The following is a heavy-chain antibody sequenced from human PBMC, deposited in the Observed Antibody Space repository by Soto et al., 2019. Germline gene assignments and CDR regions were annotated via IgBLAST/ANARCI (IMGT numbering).Heavy chain of an antibody. J-gene: IGHJ4*02. V-gene: IGHV3-23*01. CDR2: LSDSGISI. CDR3: AKVSSSWYAGFFDL. D-gene: IGHD6-13*01. CDR1: GFTFSSHA. Sequence: EVQLLESGGGLVQPGGSLRLSCTASGFTFSSHAMTWVRQAPGKGLEWVSGLSDSGISIYYADSVKDRLTISRDNSKNTLYLQIRTLRAEDTAVYYCAKVSSSWYAGFFDLWGQGTLVTVSS.